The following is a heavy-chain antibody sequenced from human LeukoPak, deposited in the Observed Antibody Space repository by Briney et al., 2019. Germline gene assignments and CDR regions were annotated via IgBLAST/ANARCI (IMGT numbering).Heavy chain of an antibody. J-gene: IGHJ4*02. CDR2: IYYSGST. V-gene: IGHV4-30-4*08. D-gene: IGHD2-15*01. CDR1: GGSISSGDYY. CDR3: ASCNGGSCYVMVY. Sequence: TLSLTCTVSGGSISSGDYYWSWIRQPPGKGLEWIGYIYYSGSTYYNPSLKSRVTISVDTSKNQFSLKLSSVTAADTAVYYCASCNGGSCYVMVYWGQGTLVTVSS.